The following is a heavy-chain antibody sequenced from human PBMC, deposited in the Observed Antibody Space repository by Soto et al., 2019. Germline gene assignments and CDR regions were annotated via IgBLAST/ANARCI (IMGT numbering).Heavy chain of an antibody. Sequence: SATLSLTCTVSGGSISSSSYYWGWIRQPPGKGLEWIGSIYYSGSTYYNPSLKSRVTISVDTSKNQFSLKLSSVTAADTAVYYCARGRRGYDRGLYYYYGMDVWGQGTMVT. CDR1: GGSISSSSYY. V-gene: IGHV4-39*01. CDR3: ARGRRGYDRGLYYYYGMDV. D-gene: IGHD6-25*01. CDR2: IYYSGST. J-gene: IGHJ6*02.